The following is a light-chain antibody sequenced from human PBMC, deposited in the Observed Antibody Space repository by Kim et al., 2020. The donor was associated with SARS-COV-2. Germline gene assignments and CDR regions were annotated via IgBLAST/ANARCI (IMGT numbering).Light chain of an antibody. CDR1: SSDVGGYNY. J-gene: IGLJ1*01. CDR2: DVS. Sequence: QSALTQPRSVSGSPGQSVTISCTGTSSDVGGYNYVSWYQQYLGKAPKLMIYDVSKRPSGVPDRFSGSKSGNTASLTISGLQAEDEADYYCCSYAGSYVYVFGTGTKVTVL. V-gene: IGLV2-11*01. CDR3: CSYAGSYVYV.